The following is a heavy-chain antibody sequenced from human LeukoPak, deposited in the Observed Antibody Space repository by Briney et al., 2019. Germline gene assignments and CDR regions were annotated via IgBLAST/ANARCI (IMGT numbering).Heavy chain of an antibody. D-gene: IGHD3-3*01. V-gene: IGHV4-4*02. Sequence: SETLSLTCAVSGGSISSSNWWSWVRQPPGKGLEWIGEIYHSGNTNYNPSLKSRVTILEDKSKNQFSLKLSSVTAADTAVYYCARLSLKVLEWSPTKGKETHYFDYWGQGTLVTISS. CDR1: GGSISSSNW. J-gene: IGHJ4*02. CDR2: IYHSGNT. CDR3: ARLSLKVLEWSPTKGKETHYFDY.